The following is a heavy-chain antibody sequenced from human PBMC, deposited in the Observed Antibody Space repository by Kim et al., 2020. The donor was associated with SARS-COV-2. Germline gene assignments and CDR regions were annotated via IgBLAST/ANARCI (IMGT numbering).Heavy chain of an antibody. D-gene: IGHD4-17*01. V-gene: IGHV4-61*02. Sequence: SETLSLTCTVSGGSISSGSYYWSWIRQPAGKGLEWIGRIYTSGSTNYNPSLKSRVTISVDTSKNQFSLKLSSVTAADTAVYYCAREVYGDYVINWFDPRGQGTLVTVSS. J-gene: IGHJ5*02. CDR3: AREVYGDYVINWFDP. CDR2: IYTSGST. CDR1: GGSISSGSYY.